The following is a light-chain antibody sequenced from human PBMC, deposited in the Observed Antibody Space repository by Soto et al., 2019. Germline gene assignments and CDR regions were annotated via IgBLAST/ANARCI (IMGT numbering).Light chain of an antibody. CDR2: DND. CDR3: GTWDNSLNGEV. Sequence: QSVLTQPPSVSAAPGQKVTISCSGSSSSIGSNYVSWYQQFPGTAHKLLIYDNDKRPSGIPDRFSGSKSGTSATLDITGLQTGDEADYYCGTWDNSLNGEVFGGGTKLTVL. CDR1: SSSIGSNY. V-gene: IGLV1-51*01. J-gene: IGLJ2*01.